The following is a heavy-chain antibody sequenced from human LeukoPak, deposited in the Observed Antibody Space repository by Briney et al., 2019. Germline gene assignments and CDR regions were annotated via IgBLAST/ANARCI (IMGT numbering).Heavy chain of an antibody. CDR3: AKEGPQLLIYGMDV. V-gene: IGHV3-23*01. Sequence: PGRSLRLSCAASGFTFSSCGMHWVRQAPGKGLEWVSAISGSGGSTYYADSVKGRFTISRDNAKNSLYLQMNSLRAEDTAVYYCAKEGPQLLIYGMDVWGRGTTVTVSS. J-gene: IGHJ6*02. CDR1: GFTFSSCG. CDR2: ISGSGGST. D-gene: IGHD1-26*01.